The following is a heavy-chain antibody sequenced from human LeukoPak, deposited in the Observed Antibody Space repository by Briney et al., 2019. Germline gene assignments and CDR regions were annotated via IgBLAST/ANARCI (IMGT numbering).Heavy chain of an antibody. J-gene: IGHJ6*03. V-gene: IGHV3-66*03. Sequence: GGSLRLSCTVSGFSVSDNSMSWVRQAPGKGLEWVSFIYSGTTHYSDSVKGRFTISRDNSKNTLYLQMNSLRAEDTAVYYCAKDLGYYGSGTGNCMDVWGKGTTVTISS. CDR3: AKDLGYYGSGTGNCMDV. CDR1: GFSVSDNS. CDR2: IYSGTT. D-gene: IGHD3-10*01.